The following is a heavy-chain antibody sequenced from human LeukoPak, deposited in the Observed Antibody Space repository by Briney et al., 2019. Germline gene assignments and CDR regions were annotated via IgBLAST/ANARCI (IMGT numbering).Heavy chain of an antibody. CDR2: INPSGGST. D-gene: IGHD3-10*01. CDR1: GYTFTSYY. Sequence: ASVKVSCKASGYTFTSYYMHCVRQAPGQGLEWMGIINPSGGSTSYAQKFQGRVTMTRDTSTSTVYMELSSLRSEDTAVYYCARDWITMVREYSYYYYYGMDVWGQGTTVTVSS. CDR3: ARDWITMVREYSYYYYYGMDV. V-gene: IGHV1-46*01. J-gene: IGHJ6*02.